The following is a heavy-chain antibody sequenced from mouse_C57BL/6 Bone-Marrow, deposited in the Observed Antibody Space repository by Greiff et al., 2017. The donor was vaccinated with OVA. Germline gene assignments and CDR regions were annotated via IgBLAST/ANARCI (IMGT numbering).Heavy chain of an antibody. V-gene: IGHV1-69*01. CDR3: AREGYYYGANYAMDY. D-gene: IGHD1-1*01. CDR1: GYTFTSYW. Sequence: VQLQQPGAELVMPGASVKLSCEASGYTFTSYWMHWVKQRPGQGLEWIGEIDPSVSYTNYNQKFKGKSTLTVDKSSSTAYMQLSSLTSEDSAVYYCAREGYYYGANYAMDYWGQGTSVTVSS. J-gene: IGHJ4*01. CDR2: IDPSVSYT.